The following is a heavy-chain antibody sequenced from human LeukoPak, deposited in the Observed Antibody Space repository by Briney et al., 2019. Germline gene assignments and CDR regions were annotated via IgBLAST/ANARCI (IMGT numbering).Heavy chain of an antibody. CDR1: RFTFSSYS. CDR2: ISSSSSYI. D-gene: IGHD3-3*01. J-gene: IGHJ4*02. CDR3: ARSAYYDRDFDY. Sequence: GGSLRLSCAASRFTFSSYSMNWVRQAPGKGLEWVSSISSSSSYIYYADSVKGRFTISRDNAKNSLYLQMNSLRAEDTAVYYCARSAYYDRDFDYWGQGTLVTVSS. V-gene: IGHV3-21*01.